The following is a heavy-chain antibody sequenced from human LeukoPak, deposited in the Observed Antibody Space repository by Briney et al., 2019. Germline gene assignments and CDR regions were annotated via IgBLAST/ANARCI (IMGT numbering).Heavy chain of an antibody. CDR1: GFTFSSYS. D-gene: IGHD4-17*01. V-gene: IGHV3-21*01. Sequence: GGSLRLSCAASGFTFSSYSMNWVRQAPGKGLEWVPSISSSSSYIYYADSVKGRFTISRDNAKNSLYLQMNSLRAEDTAVYYCASLVTTSSNYYYYYMDVWGKGTTVTVSS. J-gene: IGHJ6*03. CDR3: ASLVTTSSNYYYYYMDV. CDR2: ISSSSSYI.